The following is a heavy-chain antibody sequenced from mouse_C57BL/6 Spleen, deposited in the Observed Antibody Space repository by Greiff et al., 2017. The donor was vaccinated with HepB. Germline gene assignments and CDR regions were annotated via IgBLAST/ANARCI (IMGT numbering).Heavy chain of an antibody. CDR1: GYTFTSYW. J-gene: IGHJ1*03. CDR3: ARSLLYYGSSYGYFDV. Sequence: QVQLQQPGAELVKPGASVKLSCKASGYTFTSYWMHWVKQRPGQGLEWIGMIHPNSGSTNYNEKFKSKATLTVDKSSSTAYMQLSSLTSEDSAVYYCARSLLYYGSSYGYFDVWGTGTTVTVSS. D-gene: IGHD1-1*01. V-gene: IGHV1-64*01. CDR2: IHPNSGST.